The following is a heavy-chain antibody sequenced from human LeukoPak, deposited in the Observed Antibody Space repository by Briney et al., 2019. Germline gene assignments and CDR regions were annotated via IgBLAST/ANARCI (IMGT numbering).Heavy chain of an antibody. J-gene: IGHJ4*02. CDR1: GFSVSTNY. D-gene: IGHD3-22*01. CDR3: ARVYSSGFDY. Sequence: PGGSLRLSCAASGFSVSTNYMSWVRQAPGKGLEWVSVMYSGGSTYYADSVKGRFTISRDNSKNTLYLQMNSLRAEDTAVYYRARVYSSGFDYWGQGTLVTVSS. CDR2: MYSGGST. V-gene: IGHV3-66*02.